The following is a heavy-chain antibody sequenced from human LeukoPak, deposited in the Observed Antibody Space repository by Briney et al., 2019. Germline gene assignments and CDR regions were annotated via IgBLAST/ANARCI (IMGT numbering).Heavy chain of an antibody. CDR1: GYTFTSYG. Sequence: ASVKVSCKASGYTFTSYGINWVRQAPGQGLEWMGWISTYNGDTNYAQKFQGRVTMTRDLSTSTDYMELSSLRSDDTAVYFCARDNSVGDYAWWFDPWGQGTLVTVSS. V-gene: IGHV1-18*01. D-gene: IGHD1-26*01. CDR3: ARDNSVGDYAWWFDP. J-gene: IGHJ5*02. CDR2: ISTYNGDT.